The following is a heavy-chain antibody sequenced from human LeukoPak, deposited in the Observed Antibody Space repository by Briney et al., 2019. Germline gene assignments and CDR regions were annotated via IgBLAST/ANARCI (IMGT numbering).Heavy chain of an antibody. Sequence: GGSPRLSCAASGFTFSSSSMSRVRQAPGRGRERVSAICVTRGITYYADSVKGRFTISRDISKNTLYLQMNSLRVEDTAVYYCAKLPPVWGQGTLVTASS. V-gene: IGHV3-23*01. CDR1: GFTFSSSS. CDR3: AKLPPV. J-gene: IGHJ4*02. CDR2: ICVTRGIT.